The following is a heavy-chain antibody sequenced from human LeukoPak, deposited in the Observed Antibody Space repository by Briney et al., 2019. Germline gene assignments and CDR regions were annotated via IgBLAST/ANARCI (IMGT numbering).Heavy chain of an antibody. D-gene: IGHD2-2*01. Sequence: ASVKVSCKASGYTFTGYYMHWERQAPGQGLEWMGWFNPNSGGTNYAQKFQGRVTMTRDTSISTAYMELSRLRSDDTAVYYCASLGYCSSTSCYGEERENDYWGQGTLVTVSS. CDR3: ASLGYCSSTSCYGEERENDY. J-gene: IGHJ4*02. CDR2: FNPNSGGT. V-gene: IGHV1-2*02. CDR1: GYTFTGYY.